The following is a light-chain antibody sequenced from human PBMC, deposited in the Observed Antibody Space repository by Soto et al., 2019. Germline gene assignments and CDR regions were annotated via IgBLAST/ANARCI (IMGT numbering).Light chain of an antibody. CDR1: QSISSW. CDR3: QQYYRYSWT. CDR2: KES. V-gene: IGKV1-5*03. J-gene: IGKJ1*01. Sequence: DIQMTQSPSTLSASVGDRVTITCRASQSISSWLAWYQQKPGKAPKLLIYKESSLDSGVPSRFSGSGSGTEFTLTISSLQPDDFATYYCQQYYRYSWTFGQGTKVEIK.